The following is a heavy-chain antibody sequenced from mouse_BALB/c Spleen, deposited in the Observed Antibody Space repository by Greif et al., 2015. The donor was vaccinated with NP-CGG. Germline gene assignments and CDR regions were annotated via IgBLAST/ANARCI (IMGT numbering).Heavy chain of an antibody. CDR3: ARDHYGSSYGFAY. V-gene: IGHV1-69*02. CDR1: GYTFTSYW. CDR2: IDPSDSET. J-gene: IGHJ3*01. Sequence: VQLQQSGAELVKPGAPVKLSCKASGYTFTSYWMNWVKQRPGRGLEWIGRIDPSDSETHYNQKFKDKATLTVDKSSSTAYIQLSSLTSEDSAVYYCARDHYGSSYGFAYWGQGTLVTVSA. D-gene: IGHD1-1*01.